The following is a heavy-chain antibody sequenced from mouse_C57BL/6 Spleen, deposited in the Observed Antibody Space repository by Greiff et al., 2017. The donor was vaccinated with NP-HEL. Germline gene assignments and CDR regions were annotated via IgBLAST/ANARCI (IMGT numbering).Heavy chain of an antibody. V-gene: IGHV5-9-1*02. CDR2: ISSGGDYI. D-gene: IGHD1-1*01. J-gene: IGHJ2*01. Sequence: EVHLVESGEGLVKPGGSLKLSCAASGFTFSSYAMSWVRQTPEKRLEWVAYISSGGDYIYYADTVKGRFTISRDNARNTLYLQMSSLKSEDTAMYYCTRGYYGSSYLSYFDYWGQGTTLTVSS. CDR3: TRGYYGSSYLSYFDY. CDR1: GFTFSSYA.